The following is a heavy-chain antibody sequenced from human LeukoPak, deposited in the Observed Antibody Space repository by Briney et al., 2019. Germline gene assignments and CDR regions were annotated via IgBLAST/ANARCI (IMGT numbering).Heavy chain of an antibody. D-gene: IGHD6-6*01. V-gene: IGHV4-34*01. J-gene: IGHJ6*02. Sequence: PSETLSLTCAVYGGSFSGYYWSWIRQPPGKGLEWIGEINHSGSTNYNPSLKSRVTISVDTSKNQFSLKLSSVTAADTAVYYCARAPYSSSSSYYYYYYGMDVWGQGTTVTVSS. CDR2: INHSGST. CDR3: ARAPYSSSSSYYYYYYGMDV. CDR1: GGSFSGYY.